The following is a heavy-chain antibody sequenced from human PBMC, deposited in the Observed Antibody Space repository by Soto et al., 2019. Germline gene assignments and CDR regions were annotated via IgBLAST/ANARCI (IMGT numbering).Heavy chain of an antibody. J-gene: IGHJ4*02. CDR2: ISAYNGNT. CDR1: GYTFTSYG. Sequence: ASVKVSCKASGYTFTSYGIIWVRQAPGQGLEWMGWISAYNGNTNYAQKLQGRVTMTTDTSTSTAYMELRSLRSDDTAVYYCARDFERYSSGWYYFDYWGQGTLVTVSS. D-gene: IGHD6-19*01. CDR3: ARDFERYSSGWYYFDY. V-gene: IGHV1-18*01.